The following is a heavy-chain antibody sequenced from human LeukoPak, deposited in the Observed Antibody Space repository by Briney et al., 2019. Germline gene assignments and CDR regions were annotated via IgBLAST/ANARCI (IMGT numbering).Heavy chain of an antibody. CDR3: ARGRLGYCSGGSCYSLGDFDY. Sequence: SVKVSCKASGGTFRLYAISWVRQAPGQGLGWMGGIITISGTANYAQKFQGRVTITADESTNTAYMELSSLRSDDTAVYYCARGRLGYCSGGSCYSLGDFDYWGQGTLVTVSS. J-gene: IGHJ4*02. D-gene: IGHD2-15*01. CDR1: GGTFRLYA. V-gene: IGHV1-69*13. CDR2: IITISGTA.